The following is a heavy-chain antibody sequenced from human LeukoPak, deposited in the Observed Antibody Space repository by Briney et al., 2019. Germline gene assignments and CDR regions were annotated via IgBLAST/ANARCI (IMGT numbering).Heavy chain of an antibody. Sequence: GGSLRLSCAGSGFTFSSYGIHWVRQAPGKGLEWVAVIYYDGSNKYYADSVKGRFTISRDNSMNTLYLQMNSLRAEDTAVYYCAKDQRGDCYSPEDYWGQGTLVTVSS. D-gene: IGHD2-21*02. CDR1: GFTFSSYG. CDR3: AKDQRGDCYSPEDY. V-gene: IGHV3-33*06. J-gene: IGHJ4*02. CDR2: IYYDGSNK.